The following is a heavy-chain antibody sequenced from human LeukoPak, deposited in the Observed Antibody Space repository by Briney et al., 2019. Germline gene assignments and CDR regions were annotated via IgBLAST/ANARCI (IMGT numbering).Heavy chain of an antibody. Sequence: PRGSLRLSCAASGSTFSRHWMGWVRQAPGKGLEWVANIKQDASQYYVDSVRGRFIISRDNAKNSLSLQMNSLRLEDTAVYYCARGPDFGDRLDYFDYWGQGTLVTVSS. CDR2: IKQDASQ. J-gene: IGHJ4*02. V-gene: IGHV3-7*01. CDR1: GSTFSRHW. D-gene: IGHD4-17*01. CDR3: ARGPDFGDRLDYFDY.